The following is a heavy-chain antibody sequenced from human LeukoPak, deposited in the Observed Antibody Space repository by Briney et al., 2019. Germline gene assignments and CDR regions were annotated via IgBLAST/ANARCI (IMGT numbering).Heavy chain of an antibody. D-gene: IGHD4-17*01. Sequence: SETLSLTCAVYGGSFSGYYWSWIRQPPGKGLEWIGEINHSGSTNYNPSLKSRVTISVDTSKNQFSLKLSSVTAADTAVYYCARGYGDYFDYWGQGTLVTVSS. J-gene: IGHJ4*02. CDR3: ARGYGDYFDY. V-gene: IGHV4-34*01. CDR1: GGSFSGYY. CDR2: INHSGST.